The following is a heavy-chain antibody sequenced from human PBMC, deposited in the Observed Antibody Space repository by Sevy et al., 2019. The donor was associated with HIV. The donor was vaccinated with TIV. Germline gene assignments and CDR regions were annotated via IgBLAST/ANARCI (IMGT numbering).Heavy chain of an antibody. CDR1: GISFSTYA. CDR2: ISGSGTST. CDR3: GKVSIFGVGGFYDY. D-gene: IGHD3-3*01. Sequence: GGSLRLSCAASGISFSTYAMTWVRQAPGKGLEWVSGISGSGTSTYYTDSVKGRFTISRDNSKNTVYLQMNNLRAEDTAVYYCGKVSIFGVGGFYDYWGQGTLVTVSS. V-gene: IGHV3-23*01. J-gene: IGHJ4*02.